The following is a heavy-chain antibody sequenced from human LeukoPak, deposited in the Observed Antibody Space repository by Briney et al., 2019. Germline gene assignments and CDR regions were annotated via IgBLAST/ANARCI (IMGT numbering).Heavy chain of an antibody. V-gene: IGHV4-38-2*02. CDR1: GHSISNGYY. CDR2: IYHSGRT. CDR3: ARDETYSDVWSGSAGGGKGNYLDY. J-gene: IGHJ4*02. Sequence: SETLSLTCTVSGHSISNGYYWGWMRQPPGKGLEWIGSIYHSGRTHYNPSLKSRVIISVDTSKNYFSLKQSSVTAADTAMYYCARDETYSDVWSGSAGGGKGNYLDYWGQGILVTVSS. D-gene: IGHD3-3*01.